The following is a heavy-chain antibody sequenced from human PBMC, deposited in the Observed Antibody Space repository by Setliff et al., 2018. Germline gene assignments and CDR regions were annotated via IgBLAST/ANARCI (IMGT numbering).Heavy chain of an antibody. V-gene: IGHV4-59*01. CDR3: ARDRTAYNYGMDV. J-gene: IGHJ6*02. D-gene: IGHD5-18*01. CDR1: GGSIGSSF. Sequence: PSETLSLTCTVSGGSIGSSFWNWIRQSPGKGLEWIGYKSNRGDTNSSPSLRSRLTMSVDTSKSQFSLKLKSATTADTAVYYCARDRTAYNYGMDVWGQGTTVTSP. CDR2: KSNRGDT.